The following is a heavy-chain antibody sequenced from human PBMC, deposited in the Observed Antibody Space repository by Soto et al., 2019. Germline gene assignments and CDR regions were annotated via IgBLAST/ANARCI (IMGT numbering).Heavy chain of an antibody. CDR3: ARLPVVVIALGYFDP. D-gene: IGHD2-21*01. CDR2: VYYTGFT. Sequence: QLQLQESGPGLVKPSETLSLTCTVSGDSISSSYYWGWVRQPPGTGLECIGAVYYTGFTYYNPSLTSRLTISLDTSKNQFSLRLSAVTAADTAIYYCARLPVVVIALGYFDPWGPGTLVTVSS. J-gene: IGHJ5*02. CDR1: GDSISSSYY. V-gene: IGHV4-39*01.